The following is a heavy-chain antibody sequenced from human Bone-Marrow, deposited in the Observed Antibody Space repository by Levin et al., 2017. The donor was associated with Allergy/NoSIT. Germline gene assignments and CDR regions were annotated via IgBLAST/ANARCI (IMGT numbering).Heavy chain of an antibody. V-gene: IGHV3-30*18. D-gene: IGHD3-16*01. CDR3: AKDPLRLGELVLDS. J-gene: IGHJ4*02. CDR2: ISNDGSNE. CDR1: GFTFSTFG. Sequence: GESLKISCASSGFTFSTFGMHWVRQAPGKGLEWVAVISNDGSNEYYADSVKGRFTISSDNSRNTLYLEMNRLRVEDTAVYYCAKDPLRLGELVLDSWGQGTLVTVSS.